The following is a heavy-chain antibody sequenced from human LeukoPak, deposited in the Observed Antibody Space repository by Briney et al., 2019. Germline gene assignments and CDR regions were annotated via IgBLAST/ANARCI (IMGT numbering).Heavy chain of an antibody. CDR2: INPSSGST. CDR3: ARGRGVPVGLYYGMDV. V-gene: IGHV1-46*01. D-gene: IGHD3-10*01. Sequence: ASVKVSCKASGYTFTSNYIHWVRQAPGQGLEWMGIINPSSGSTTYAQNFQGRVTMTRDTSTSTVYMELYSLRSGDTAVYYCARGRGVPVGLYYGMDVWGQGTTVTVSS. CDR1: GYTFTSNY. J-gene: IGHJ6*02.